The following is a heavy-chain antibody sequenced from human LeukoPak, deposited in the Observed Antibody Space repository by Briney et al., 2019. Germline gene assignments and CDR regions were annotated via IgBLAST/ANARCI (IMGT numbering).Heavy chain of an antibody. CDR3: ARAGQQLVGYYYYYMDV. CDR2: IYHSGST. D-gene: IGHD6-13*01. CDR1: GYSISSGYY. V-gene: IGHV4-38-2*02. J-gene: IGHJ6*03. Sequence: PSETLSLTCTVSGYSISSGYYWGWIRQPPGKGLEWIGSIYHSGSTYYNPSPKSRVTISVDTSKNQFSLKLSSVTAADTAVYYCARAGQQLVGYYYYYMDVWGKGTTVTVSS.